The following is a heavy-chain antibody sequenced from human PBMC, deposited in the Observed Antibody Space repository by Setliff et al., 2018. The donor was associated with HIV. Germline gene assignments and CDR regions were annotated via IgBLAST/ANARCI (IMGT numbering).Heavy chain of an antibody. D-gene: IGHD1-20*01. Sequence: PGGSLRLSCAASGFIFSSYAMHWVRQAPGKGLEWVACVRYDESNKYYAESVKDRFTISRDNSKNMVYLQMNSLRAEDTALYYCAKGGLYNWRDESWFDPWGQGTLVTVSS. J-gene: IGHJ5*02. CDR3: AKGGLYNWRDESWFDP. CDR2: VRYDESNK. CDR1: GFIFSSYA. V-gene: IGHV3-30*02.